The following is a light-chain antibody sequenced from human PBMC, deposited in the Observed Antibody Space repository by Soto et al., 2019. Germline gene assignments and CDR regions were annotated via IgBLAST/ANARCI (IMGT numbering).Light chain of an antibody. CDR3: QQYYSTPPT. J-gene: IGKJ4*01. CDR1: QSVLYSSDNKNY. V-gene: IGKV4-1*01. CDR2: WAS. Sequence: DIVLTQSPDSLAVSLGERATINCKSSQSVLYSSDNKNYLAWYQQKPGQSPNLLIYWASTRESGVPDRFSGSGSGTDFTLTISSLQAEDVAVYDCQQYYSTPPTFGGGTKVEIK.